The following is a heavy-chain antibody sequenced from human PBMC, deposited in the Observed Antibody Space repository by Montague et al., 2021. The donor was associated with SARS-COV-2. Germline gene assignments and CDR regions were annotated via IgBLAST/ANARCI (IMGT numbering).Heavy chain of an antibody. J-gene: IGHJ4*02. V-gene: IGHV4-59*01. CDR2: IFYRGTT. CDR1: GNSLTYFY. D-gene: IGHD2-2*01. Sequence: ETLSLTCTVSGNSLTYFYWSWIRQSPGKGLEWIGNIFYRGTTNYNPSLKSRVTISVDTSKNQFSLNLTSVTAADTAVYYCVRGATRTFDYWGQGTLVTVSS. CDR3: VRGATRTFDY.